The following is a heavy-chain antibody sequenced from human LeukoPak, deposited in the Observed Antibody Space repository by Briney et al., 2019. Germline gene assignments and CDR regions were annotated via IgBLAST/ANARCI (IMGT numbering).Heavy chain of an antibody. CDR3: ARACGGGGCYLAAFDI. D-gene: IGHD2-15*01. J-gene: IGHJ3*02. V-gene: IGHV3-23*01. Sequence: GGSLRLSCAASGFTFSSYAMSWVRQAPGKGLEWVSAISGSGGSTYYADSVKGRFTISRDNSKNTLYLQMSSLRGEDTAVYYCARACGGGGCYLAAFDIWGQGTMVTVSS. CDR1: GFTFSSYA. CDR2: ISGSGGST.